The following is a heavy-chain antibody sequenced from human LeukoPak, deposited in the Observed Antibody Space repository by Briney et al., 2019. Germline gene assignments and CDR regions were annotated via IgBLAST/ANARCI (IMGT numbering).Heavy chain of an antibody. CDR2: ISAYNGNT. CDR1: GYTFTSYG. D-gene: IGHD2-2*01. J-gene: IGHJ4*02. CDR3: ARDYCSSTSCLFDY. V-gene: IGHV1-18*01. Sequence: ASVKVSCKASGYTFTSYGISWVRQAPGQGLEWMGWISAYNGNTNYAQKFQGRVTMTRDTSISTAYMELSRLRSDDTAVYYCARDYCSSTSCLFDYWGQGTLVTVSS.